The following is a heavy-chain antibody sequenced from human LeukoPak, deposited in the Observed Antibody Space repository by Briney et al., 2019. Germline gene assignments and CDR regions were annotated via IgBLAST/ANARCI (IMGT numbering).Heavy chain of an antibody. Sequence: PGGSLRLSCVASEFTFSNAWMSWVRQAPGKGLEWVGRIKSKLDGGTTDYAAPVKGRFTISRDDSKNTLYLQMNSLKTEDTAVYYCSTWGYYYDISGLVNFGCWGQGTLVTVSS. CDR3: STWGYYYDISGLVNFGC. V-gene: IGHV3-15*01. J-gene: IGHJ4*02. CDR1: EFTFSNAW. D-gene: IGHD3-22*01. CDR2: IKSKLDGGTT.